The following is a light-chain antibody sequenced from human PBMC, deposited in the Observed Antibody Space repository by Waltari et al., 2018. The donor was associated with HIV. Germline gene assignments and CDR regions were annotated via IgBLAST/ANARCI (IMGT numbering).Light chain of an antibody. V-gene: IGLV1-44*01. CDR2: SLD. CDR3: AAWDDSLNAYV. J-gene: IGLJ1*01. CDR1: GSTIGANT. Sequence: QSVLTQTPSASGTPGQRVLVSCSGRGSTIGANTINWYQQLPGAAPRLLIHSLDQRPSGVPDRFSGSKSGASASLAISGLQSEDEADYYCAAWDDSLNAYVFGGGTKVTVL.